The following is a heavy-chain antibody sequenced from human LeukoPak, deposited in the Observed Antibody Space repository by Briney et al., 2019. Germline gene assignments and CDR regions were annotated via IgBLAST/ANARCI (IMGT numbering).Heavy chain of an antibody. D-gene: IGHD6-13*01. CDR1: GYTFTSHG. Sequence: ASVKVSCTASGYTFTSHGISWVRQAPGQGLEWIGWISADNGNRNYAQNFQGRVTMTTDTSTSTAYMDLRSLRSDDTAVYYCVRDDGPASGDAFDIWGQGTMVTVSS. J-gene: IGHJ3*02. CDR2: ISADNGNR. V-gene: IGHV1-18*01. CDR3: VRDDGPASGDAFDI.